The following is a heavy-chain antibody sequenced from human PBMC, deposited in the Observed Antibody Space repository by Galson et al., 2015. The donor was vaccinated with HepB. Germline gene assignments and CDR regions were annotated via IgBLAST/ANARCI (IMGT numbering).Heavy chain of an antibody. D-gene: IGHD1-20*01. CDR1: GGSISSSSYY. CDR2: IYYSGST. CDR3: ARLKFGARVTGTTFHWFDP. Sequence: LSLTCTVPGGSISSSSYYWGWIRQPPGKGLEWIGSIYYSGSTYYNPSLKSRVTISVDTSKNQFSLKLSSVTAADTAVYYCARLKFGARVTGTTFHWFDPWGQGTLVTVSS. J-gene: IGHJ5*02. V-gene: IGHV4-39*01.